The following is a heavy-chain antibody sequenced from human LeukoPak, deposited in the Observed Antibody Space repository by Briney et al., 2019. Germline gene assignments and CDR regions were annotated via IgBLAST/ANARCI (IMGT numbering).Heavy chain of an antibody. CDR1: GGSFSGYY. V-gene: IGHV4-34*01. Sequence: SETLSLTCAVYGGSFSGYYWSWIRQPPGTGLEWIGEINHSGSTNYNPSLKSRVTISVDTSKNQFSLKLSSVTAADTAVYYCARQYCSSTSCLGYFDYWGQGTLVTVSS. CDR2: INHSGST. J-gene: IGHJ4*02. CDR3: ARQYCSSTSCLGYFDY. D-gene: IGHD2-2*01.